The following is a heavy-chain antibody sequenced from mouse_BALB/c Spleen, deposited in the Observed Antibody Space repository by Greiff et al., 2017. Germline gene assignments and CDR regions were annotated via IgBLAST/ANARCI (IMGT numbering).Heavy chain of an antibody. Sequence: EVMLVESGGGLVQPGGSRKLSCAASGFTFSSFGMHWVRQAPEKGLEWVAYISSGSSTIYYADTVKGRFTISRDNPKNTLFLQMTSLRSEDTAMYYCASNRYDYAMDYWGQGTSVTVSS. CDR2: ISSGSSTI. CDR1: GFTFSSFG. CDR3: ASNRYDYAMDY. D-gene: IGHD2-14*01. J-gene: IGHJ4*01. V-gene: IGHV5-17*02.